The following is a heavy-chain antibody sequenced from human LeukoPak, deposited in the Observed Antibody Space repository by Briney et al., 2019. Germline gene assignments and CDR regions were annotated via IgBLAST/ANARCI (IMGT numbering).Heavy chain of an antibody. Sequence: GGSLILSCAASGFTFSSYGMHWVRQAPGKGLEWVAVISYDGSNKYYADSVKGRFTISRDNSKNTLYLQMNSLRAEDTAVYYCAKDRGYEGYYGMDVWGQGTTVTVSS. CDR2: ISYDGSNK. D-gene: IGHD5-12*01. V-gene: IGHV3-30*18. J-gene: IGHJ6*02. CDR3: AKDRGYEGYYGMDV. CDR1: GFTFSSYG.